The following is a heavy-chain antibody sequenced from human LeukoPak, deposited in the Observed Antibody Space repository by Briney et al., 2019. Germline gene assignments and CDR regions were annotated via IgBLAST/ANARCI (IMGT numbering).Heavy chain of an antibody. J-gene: IGHJ5*02. CDR1: GGSISSCY. Sequence: PSETLSLTCTVSGGSISSCYWSWIRQPPGKGLEWIGYIYYSGSTNYNPSPKSRVTISVDTSKNQFSLKLSSVTAADTAVYYCARQYSSSWLAWFDPWGQGTLVTVSS. V-gene: IGHV4-59*01. D-gene: IGHD6-13*01. CDR2: IYYSGST. CDR3: ARQYSSSWLAWFDP.